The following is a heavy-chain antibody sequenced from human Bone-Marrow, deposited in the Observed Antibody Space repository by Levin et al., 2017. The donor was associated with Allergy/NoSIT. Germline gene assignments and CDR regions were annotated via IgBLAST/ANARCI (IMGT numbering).Heavy chain of an antibody. D-gene: IGHD3-22*01. Sequence: PGGSLRLSCAASGFTFRPYTMNWVRQAPGKGLEWVSCITSSGDGTYYADSVKGRFTISRDNAKNSLYLQLNRLRDEDTAMYYCARDPARGYYDSSGYSGDHWGQGTLVTVSS. CDR1: GFTFRPYT. J-gene: IGHJ4*02. V-gene: IGHV3-48*02. CDR3: ARDPARGYYDSSGYSGDH. CDR2: ITSSGDGT.